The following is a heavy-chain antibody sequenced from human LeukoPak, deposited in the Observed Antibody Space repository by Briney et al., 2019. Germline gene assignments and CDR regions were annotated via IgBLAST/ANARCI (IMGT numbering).Heavy chain of an antibody. CDR2: IIPIFGTA. CDR3: ARLYSSYSQTPKDY. Sequence: ASVKVSCKASGGTFSSYAISWVRQAPGQGLEWMGGIIPIFGTANYAQKFQGRVTITADKSTSTAYMELSSLRSEDTAVYYCARLYSSYSQTPKDYWGQGTLVTVSS. CDR1: GGTFSSYA. J-gene: IGHJ4*02. V-gene: IGHV1-69*06. D-gene: IGHD6-6*01.